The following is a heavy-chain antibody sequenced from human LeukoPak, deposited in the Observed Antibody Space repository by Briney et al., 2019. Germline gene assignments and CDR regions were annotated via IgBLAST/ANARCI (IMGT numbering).Heavy chain of an antibody. V-gene: IGHV4-34*01. J-gene: IGHJ4*02. CDR1: GGSFSGYY. CDR2: INHSGST. D-gene: IGHD3-22*01. Sequence: SETLSLTCAVYGGSFSGYYWSWIRQPPGKGLEWIGEINHSGSTNYNPSLKSRVTISVDTSKNQFSLKLSSVTAADTAVYYCARGPGTYYYGSSGYYQLDYWGQGTLVTVSS. CDR3: ARGPGTYYYGSSGYYQLDY.